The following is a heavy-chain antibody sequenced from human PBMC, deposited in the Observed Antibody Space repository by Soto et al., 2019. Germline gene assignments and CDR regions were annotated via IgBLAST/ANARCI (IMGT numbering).Heavy chain of an antibody. D-gene: IGHD5-12*01. CDR2: ISARGGSL. V-gene: IGHV3-23*01. Sequence: VQLLESGGGLVQPGGSLRLSCAASGFSFSSYAMVWVRQAPGKGLAWVSVISARGGSLYFADSVQGRFTSSRDNSKNVLSLEMNSLRADDTAIYFCAKGSIEYSASVDNWGQGTLVLVSS. CDR3: AKGSIEYSASVDN. J-gene: IGHJ4*02. CDR1: GFSFSSYA.